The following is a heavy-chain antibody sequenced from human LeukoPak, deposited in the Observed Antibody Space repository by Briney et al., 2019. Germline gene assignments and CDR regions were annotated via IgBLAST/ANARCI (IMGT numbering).Heavy chain of an antibody. CDR3: ARDSGGSYYDLFYY. CDR1: GFTFSSYS. Sequence: GGSLRLSCAASGFTFSSYSMNWVRQAPGKGLEWVSYISSSSSTIYYADSVKGRFTISRDNAKNSLYLQMNSLRAEDTAVYYCARDSGGSYYDLFYYWGQGTLVTVSS. D-gene: IGHD1-26*01. J-gene: IGHJ4*02. V-gene: IGHV3-48*01. CDR2: ISSSSSTI.